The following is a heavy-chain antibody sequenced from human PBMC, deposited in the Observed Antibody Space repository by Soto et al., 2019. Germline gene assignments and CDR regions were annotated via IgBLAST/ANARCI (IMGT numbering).Heavy chain of an antibody. CDR3: ARWSAIVGGAEALDV. D-gene: IGHD1-26*01. Sequence: QVQLVQSGAEVKKPGASVRVSCKTSGYTFINYGITWVRQAPGQGLEWMGWLSAYNGDTSSSEKLQDRFTMTTETSTSTVYMDLRSLTSDDTAVYYCARWSAIVGGAEALDVWGQGTMVIVSS. CDR2: LSAYNGDT. J-gene: IGHJ3*01. V-gene: IGHV1-18*01. CDR1: GYTFINYG.